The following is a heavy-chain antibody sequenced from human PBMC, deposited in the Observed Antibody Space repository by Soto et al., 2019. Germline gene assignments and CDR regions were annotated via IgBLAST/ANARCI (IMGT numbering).Heavy chain of an antibody. V-gene: IGHV5-51*01. Sequence: GESLKISCKASGYSFNIYWIGWVRQLPGKGLEWMGVVYPDDSDTIYSPSFEGQVTISVDKSTSTAYLQWSSLKASDTAMYYCARHFGQYYYGSGSYYDYYYGMDVWGQGTTVTVSS. CDR3: ARHFGQYYYGSGSYYDYYYGMDV. CDR2: VYPDDSDT. J-gene: IGHJ6*02. CDR1: GYSFNIYW. D-gene: IGHD3-10*01.